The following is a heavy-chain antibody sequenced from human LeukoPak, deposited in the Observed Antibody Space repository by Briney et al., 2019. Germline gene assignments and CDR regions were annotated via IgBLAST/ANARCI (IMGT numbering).Heavy chain of an antibody. CDR2: ISTYSGNT. Sequence: ASVKVSCKNSGYTFTSFHINWVRQAPGQGLEWMGWISTYSGNTHYAQKLQGRVTMTTDTSTSTAYMELRSLRSDDTAVYYCARGSSYADYGYWGQGTLVTVSS. CDR1: GYTFTSFH. V-gene: IGHV1-18*01. CDR3: ARGSSYADYGY. J-gene: IGHJ4*02. D-gene: IGHD4-17*01.